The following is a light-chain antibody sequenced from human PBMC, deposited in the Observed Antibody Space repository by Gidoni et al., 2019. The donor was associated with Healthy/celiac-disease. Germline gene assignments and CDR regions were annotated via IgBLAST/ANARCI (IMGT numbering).Light chain of an antibody. CDR2: AAS. Sequence: DIQMTHTPPPQSASVGDRVTITCRGSKSISSYLNWYQKKPEKAPQLLIYAASSLQSEVPSRFTGSGSGTDFTLPISSLQPVDFATYYCQQSYSTPWTFGQGTKVEIK. V-gene: IGKV1-39*01. J-gene: IGKJ1*01. CDR1: KSISSY. CDR3: QQSYSTPWT.